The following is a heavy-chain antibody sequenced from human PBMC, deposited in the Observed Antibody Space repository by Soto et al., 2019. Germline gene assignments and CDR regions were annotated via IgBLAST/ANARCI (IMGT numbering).Heavy chain of an antibody. D-gene: IGHD5-18*01. V-gene: IGHV3-30-3*01. J-gene: IGHJ4*02. Sequence: HPGGSLRLSCAASGFTFSSYTIHWVRQAPGKGLEWVTLITYDGDNIHYADSVKGRFTIARDNSKNTAYLQMNSLRGDDTAVYYCASRSVPGYSYGEGFDYWGQGTLVTVSS. CDR3: ASRSVPGYSYGEGFDY. CDR1: GFTFSSYT. CDR2: ITYDGDNI.